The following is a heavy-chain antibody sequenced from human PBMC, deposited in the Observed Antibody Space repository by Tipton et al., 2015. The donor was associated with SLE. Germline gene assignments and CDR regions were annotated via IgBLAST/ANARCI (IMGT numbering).Heavy chain of an antibody. Sequence: TLSLTCTVSGGSISSYYWSWIRQPPGKGLEWIGHIYYSGNTNYNPSLKSRVTISVDTSKNQFSLKLSSVTAADTAVYYCARVSGYSYGLRVPFDYWSQGTLVTVSS. CDR1: GGSISSYY. CDR2: IYYSGNT. V-gene: IGHV4-59*12. D-gene: IGHD5-18*01. CDR3: ARVSGYSYGLRVPFDY. J-gene: IGHJ4*02.